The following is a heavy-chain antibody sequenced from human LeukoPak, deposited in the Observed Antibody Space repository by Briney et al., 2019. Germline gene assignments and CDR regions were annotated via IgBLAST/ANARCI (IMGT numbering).Heavy chain of an antibody. CDR2: IYYRGNT. J-gene: IGHJ4*02. V-gene: IGHV4-39*01. CDR3: ASGSPSDY. Sequence: SETLSLTCTVSSGSIGSSIYYWGWIRQPPGKGLEWIGSIYYRGNTYYNPSLKSRVTISVDTSKNQFSLKLNSVTAADTAVYYCASGSPSDYWGQGTLVTVSS. CDR1: SGSIGSSIYY.